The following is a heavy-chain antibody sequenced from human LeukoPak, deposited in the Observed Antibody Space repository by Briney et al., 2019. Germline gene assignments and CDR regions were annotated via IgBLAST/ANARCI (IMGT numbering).Heavy chain of an antibody. CDR1: GFTFSNFA. V-gene: IGHV3-30-3*01. D-gene: IGHD3-16*01. J-gene: IGHJ6*02. Sequence: GGSLRLSCAASGFTFSNFAMHWVRQAPGKGLEWVAVISYDGDNEYYADSVKGQFTISRDNSKDRLYLQMNSLRPEDTAMYYCARVRGGRSWHYYGMDVWGRGTLVTVSS. CDR2: ISYDGDNE. CDR3: ARVRGGRSWHYYGMDV.